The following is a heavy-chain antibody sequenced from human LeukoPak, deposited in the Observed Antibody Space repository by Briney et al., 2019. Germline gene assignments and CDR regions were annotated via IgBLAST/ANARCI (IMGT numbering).Heavy chain of an antibody. CDR1: GGSFSGYY. V-gene: IGHV4-59*01. CDR2: IYYSAST. Sequence: SETLSLTCAVYGGSFSGYYWSWIRQPPGKGLEWIGNIYYSASTNYNPSLKSRVTISVDTSKNQCSLRLSSVTAADTAVYYCARDGIMITFGGVLPLYWGQGTLVTVSS. D-gene: IGHD3-16*01. J-gene: IGHJ4*02. CDR3: ARDGIMITFGGVLPLY.